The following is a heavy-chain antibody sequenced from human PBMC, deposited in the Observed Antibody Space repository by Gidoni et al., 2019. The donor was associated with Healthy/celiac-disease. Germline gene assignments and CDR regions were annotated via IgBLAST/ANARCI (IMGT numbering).Heavy chain of an antibody. CDR3: ARRVAQELRTSGGYYFDY. D-gene: IGHD1-26*01. CDR2: ISSSSSTI. CDR1: GFTFSSYS. Sequence: TASGFTFSSYSMNWVRQAPGKGLEWVSYISSSSSTIYYADSVKGRFTISRDNAKNSLYLQMNSLRAEDTAVYYCARRVAQELRTSGGYYFDYWGQGTLVTVSS. V-gene: IGHV3-48*01. J-gene: IGHJ4*02.